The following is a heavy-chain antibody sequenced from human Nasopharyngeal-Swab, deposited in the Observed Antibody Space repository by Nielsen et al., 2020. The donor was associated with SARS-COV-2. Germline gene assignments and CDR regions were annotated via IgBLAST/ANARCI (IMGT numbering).Heavy chain of an antibody. D-gene: IGHD2-15*01. CDR2: ISSSGSTI. V-gene: IGHV3-11*04. CDR3: AREARGVVAYYYYYGMDV. CDR1: GFTFSNAW. Sequence: GESLKISCAASGFTFSNAWMSWVRQAPGKGLEWVSYISSSGSTIYYADSVKGRFTISRDNAKNSLYLQMNSLRAEDTAVYYCAREARGVVAYYYYYGMDVWGQGTTVTVSS. J-gene: IGHJ6*02.